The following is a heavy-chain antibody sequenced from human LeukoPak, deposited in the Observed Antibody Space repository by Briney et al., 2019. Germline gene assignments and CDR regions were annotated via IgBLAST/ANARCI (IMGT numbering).Heavy chain of an antibody. CDR2: IYYSGST. CDR3: ARQDYYGSGSYS. D-gene: IGHD3-10*01. CDR1: GGSISSSSYY. Sequence: SETLSLTCTVSGGSISSSSYYWGWIRQPPGKGLEWIGNIYYSGSTYYNPSLKSRVTISVDTSKNQFPLKLSSVTAADTAVYYCARQDYYGSGSYSWGQGTLVTVSS. V-gene: IGHV4-39*01. J-gene: IGHJ5*02.